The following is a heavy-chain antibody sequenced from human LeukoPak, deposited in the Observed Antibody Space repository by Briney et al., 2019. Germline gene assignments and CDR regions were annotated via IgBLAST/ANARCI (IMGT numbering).Heavy chain of an antibody. CDR1: GFTFSSYA. CDR2: ISGSGGST. Sequence: GGSLRLSCAASGFTFSSYAMSWVRQAPGKGLEWVSGISGSGGSTYYADSVKGRCTISRDNSKNTLYLQMNSLRVEDTAVYYCARGLFLSGYLDAFDIWGQGTVVTVSS. D-gene: IGHD3-22*01. J-gene: IGHJ3*02. CDR3: ARGLFLSGYLDAFDI. V-gene: IGHV3-23*01.